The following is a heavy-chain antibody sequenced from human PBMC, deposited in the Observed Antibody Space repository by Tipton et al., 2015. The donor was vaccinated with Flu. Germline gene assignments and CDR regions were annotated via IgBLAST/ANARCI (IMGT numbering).Heavy chain of an antibody. CDR2: ISRGGSA. J-gene: IGHJ5*02. V-gene: IGHV4-38-2*01. CDR3: ARRDYSNYVSEPKNWFDH. CDR1: GYSIRSAYY. Sequence: TLSLTCSVSGYSIRSAYYWGWIRQAPGKGLEWIGQISRGGSAYYNSSLQSRVTLSVDSTRNRFSLQVKSVTAADTAIYYCARRDYSNYVSEPKNWFDHWGQGTLVTVSS. D-gene: IGHD4-11*01.